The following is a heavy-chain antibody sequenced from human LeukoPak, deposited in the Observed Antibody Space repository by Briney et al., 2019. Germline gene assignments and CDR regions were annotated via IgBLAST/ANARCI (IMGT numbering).Heavy chain of an antibody. CDR3: VRRAGEYSHPYDY. J-gene: IGHJ4*02. V-gene: IGHV3-53*01. Sequence: PGGSLRFSCTVSGFTVSSNSMSWVRQAPGKGLEWVSFIYSGGNTHYSDSVKGRFTISRDNSKNTLYLQMNSLRADDTAVYYCVRRAGEYSHPYDYWGQGTLVTVSS. CDR2: IYSGGNT. CDR1: GFTVSSNS. D-gene: IGHD4-17*01.